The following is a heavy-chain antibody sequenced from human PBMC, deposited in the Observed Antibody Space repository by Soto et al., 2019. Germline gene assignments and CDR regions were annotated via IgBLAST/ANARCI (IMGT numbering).Heavy chain of an antibody. CDR3: ARDDDYDANALDY. D-gene: IGHD4-17*01. J-gene: IGHJ4*02. CDR2: LWNDGTRS. V-gene: IGHV3-33*01. Sequence: GGSLRLSCAASGFTFTKYGMHWVRQAPGKGLEWVAILWNDGTRSFYVDSVKGRFTISRDNSKNTLYLEMNSLRAEDTAVYYCARDDDYDANALDYWGQGTLVTAPQ. CDR1: GFTFTKYG.